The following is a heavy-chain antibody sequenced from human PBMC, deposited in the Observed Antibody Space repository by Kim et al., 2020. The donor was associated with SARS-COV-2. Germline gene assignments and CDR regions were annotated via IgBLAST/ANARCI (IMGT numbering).Heavy chain of an antibody. CDR3: ARDPGSSGYYYYGMDV. J-gene: IGHJ6*02. Sequence: RLQGRVTMTTDTSTSTAYMELRSLRSDDTAVYYCARDPGSSGYYYYGMDVWGQGTTVTVSS. D-gene: IGHD3-22*01. V-gene: IGHV1-18*01.